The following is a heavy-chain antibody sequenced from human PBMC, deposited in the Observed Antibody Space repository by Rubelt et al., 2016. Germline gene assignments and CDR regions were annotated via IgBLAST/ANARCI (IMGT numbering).Heavy chain of an antibody. Sequence: QLQLQESGPGLVKPSETLSLTCTVSGGSISSSSYYWGWIRQPPGKGLEWIGSIYYSGSNYYNPSLKSRVTISVDTSKNQFSRKLSSVTAADTAVYYCARDCIVGATCAFDIWGQGTMVTVSS. CDR2: IYYSGSN. D-gene: IGHD1-26*01. CDR1: GGSISSSSYY. J-gene: IGHJ3*02. V-gene: IGHV4-39*07. CDR3: ARDCIVGATCAFDI.